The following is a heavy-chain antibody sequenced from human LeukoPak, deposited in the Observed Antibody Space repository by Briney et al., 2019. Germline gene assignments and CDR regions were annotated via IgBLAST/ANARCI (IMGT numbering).Heavy chain of an antibody. D-gene: IGHD3-16*01. CDR3: ARDHVAPGLIFDY. Sequence: GGSLRLSCAASGFTFSSHWMSWVRQAPGKGLAWLANINQVGSEIHYVDSVKGRFTISRDNAKNSLYLQMSSLRAEDTAVYYCARDHVAPGLIFDYWGQGTLVTVSS. CDR2: INQVGSEI. V-gene: IGHV3-7*03. CDR1: GFTFSSHW. J-gene: IGHJ4*02.